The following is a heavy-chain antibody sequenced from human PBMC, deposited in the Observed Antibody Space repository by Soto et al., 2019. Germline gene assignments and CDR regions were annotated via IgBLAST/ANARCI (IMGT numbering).Heavy chain of an antibody. CDR1: GFTFSRYG. D-gene: IGHD6-19*01. CDR3: AKGTRASVAGRYYYYGMDV. Sequence: QVQLLESGGGVVQPGRSLRLSCAASGFTFSRYGMHWVRQAPGKGLEWVAVISYDGSNTYYADSLKGRFTISRDNSKNTLYLQMNSLRAEDTAVYYCAKGTRASVAGRYYYYGMDVWGQGTTVTVSS. CDR2: ISYDGSNT. J-gene: IGHJ6*02. V-gene: IGHV3-30*18.